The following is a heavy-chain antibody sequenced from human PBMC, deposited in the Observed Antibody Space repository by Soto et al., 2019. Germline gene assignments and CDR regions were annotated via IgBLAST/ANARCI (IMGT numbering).Heavy chain of an antibody. D-gene: IGHD3-22*01. CDR2: MNPNSGNQ. CDR1: GYTFTSYD. J-gene: IGHJ4*02. V-gene: IGHV1-8*01. Sequence: ASVKVSCKASGYTFTSYDINWVRQAPGQGLEWMGWMNPNSGNQGSAQKFQGRVTMTRSTSINTAYMELSSLTSEDTAVYYCARGQEYYDSSGYNDYWGQGTPVTVSS. CDR3: ARGQEYYDSSGYNDY.